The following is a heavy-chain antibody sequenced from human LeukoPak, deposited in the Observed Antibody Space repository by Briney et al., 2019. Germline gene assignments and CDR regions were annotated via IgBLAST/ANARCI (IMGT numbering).Heavy chain of an antibody. CDR1: GFTFSSYS. V-gene: IGHV3-21*01. CDR2: ISSSSIYI. Sequence: PGGSLRLSCAASGFTFSSYSMNWVRQAPGKGLKWVSSISSSSIYIYYADSLKGRFTISRDNAKNSLYLQMNSLRAEDTAVYYCAELGITMIGGVWGKGTTVTISS. D-gene: IGHD3-10*02. J-gene: IGHJ6*04. CDR3: AELGITMIGGV.